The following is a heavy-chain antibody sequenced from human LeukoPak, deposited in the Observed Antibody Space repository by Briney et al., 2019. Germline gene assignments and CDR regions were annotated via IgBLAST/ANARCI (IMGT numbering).Heavy chain of an antibody. CDR3: ARSQDYYDPDP. D-gene: IGHD3-22*01. J-gene: IGHJ5*02. CDR2: ISSSNTRT. Sequence: GGSLRLSCTASGFTFSTYSLNWVRQAPGKGLEWISYISSSNTRTYYADSVKGRFTISRDSAKNSLYLRMNSLRADDTAVYYCARSQDYYDPDPWGQGTLVTVSS. V-gene: IGHV3-48*01. CDR1: GFTFSTYS.